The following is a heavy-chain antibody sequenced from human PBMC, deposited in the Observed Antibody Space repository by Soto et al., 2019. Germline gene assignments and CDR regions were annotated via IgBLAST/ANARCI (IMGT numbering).Heavy chain of an antibody. CDR3: ARAEYKGYDFWSGPTGFDY. Sequence: SETLSLTCTVSGGSISSYYGSWIRQPPGKGLEWIGYIYYSGSTNYNPSLKSRVTISVDTSKNQFSLKLSSVTAADTAVYYCARAEYKGYDFWSGPTGFDYWGQGTLVTVSS. D-gene: IGHD3-3*01. CDR1: GGSISSYY. J-gene: IGHJ4*02. V-gene: IGHV4-59*01. CDR2: IYYSGST.